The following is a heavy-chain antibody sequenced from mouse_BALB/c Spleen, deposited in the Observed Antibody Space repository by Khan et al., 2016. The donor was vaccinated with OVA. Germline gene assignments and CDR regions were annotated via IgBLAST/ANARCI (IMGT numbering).Heavy chain of an antibody. Sequence: VQLQESGAELARPGASVKLSCKASGYTFTNYWIQWVKQRPGQGLEWIGTIYPGDGDTKYTQKFKGKATLTADKSSSTAYMQLSSLVSEDSAVYYCASIFDNYFDYWGQGTTLTVSS. CDR3: ASIFDNYFDY. CDR1: GYTFTNYW. J-gene: IGHJ2*01. CDR2: IYPGDGDT. V-gene: IGHV1-87*01.